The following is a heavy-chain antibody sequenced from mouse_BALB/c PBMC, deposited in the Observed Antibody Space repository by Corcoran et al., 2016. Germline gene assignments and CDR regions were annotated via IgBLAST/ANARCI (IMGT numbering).Heavy chain of an antibody. CDR3: AREVPGGYPFDY. J-gene: IGHJ2*01. CDR1: GYTFTRYV. CDR2: IYPYNDDT. Sequence: EVQLQQSGAELVKPGASLKMSCNASGYTFTRYVMHWLKQKPGQGLEGIGYIYPYNDDTKYNEEFKGKATLTSDKSSSTAYMELSSLTSEDSAVYYCAREVPGGYPFDYWGQGTTLTVSS. D-gene: IGHD2-2*01. V-gene: IGHV1S136*01.